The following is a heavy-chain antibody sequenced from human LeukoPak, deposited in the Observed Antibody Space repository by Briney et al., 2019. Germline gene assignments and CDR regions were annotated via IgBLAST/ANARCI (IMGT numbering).Heavy chain of an antibody. J-gene: IGHJ4*02. CDR1: GFTFSSYT. CDR3: ARDQYPYDFWSGYSG. D-gene: IGHD3-3*01. Sequence: PGGSLRLSCAASGFTFSSYTMNWVRQAPGKGLEWVSSISGSWSYIYYADSVRGRFTISRDNAKNSLYLQMNSLRAEETAVYFCARDQYPYDFWSGYSGWGQGTLVTVSS. V-gene: IGHV3-21*01. CDR2: ISGSWSYI.